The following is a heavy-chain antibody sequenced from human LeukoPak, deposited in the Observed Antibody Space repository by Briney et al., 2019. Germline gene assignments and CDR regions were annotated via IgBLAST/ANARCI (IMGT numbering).Heavy chain of an antibody. CDR3: ARDITMVRGVTKPLGY. CDR2: ISAYNGNT. J-gene: IGHJ4*02. CDR1: GYTFTSYG. D-gene: IGHD3-10*01. Sequence: GASVKVSCKASGYTFTSYGISWVRQAPGQGLEWMGWISAYNGNTNYAQKLQGRVTMTTDTSTSTAYMELRSLRSDDTAVYYCARDITMVRGVTKPLGYWGQGTLVTVSS. V-gene: IGHV1-18*01.